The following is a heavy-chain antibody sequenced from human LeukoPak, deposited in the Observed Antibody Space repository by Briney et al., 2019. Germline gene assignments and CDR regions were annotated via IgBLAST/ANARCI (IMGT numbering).Heavy chain of an antibody. CDR3: ARVSYDFWSGYYKPAYYFDY. Sequence: PSETLSLTCTVSGGSISSGGYYWSWIRQHPGKGLEWIGYIYYSGSTYYNPSLKSRVTISVDTSKNQFSLKLSSVTAADTAVYYCARVSYDFWSGYYKPAYYFDYWGQGTLVTVSS. CDR2: IYYSGST. D-gene: IGHD3-3*01. J-gene: IGHJ4*02. V-gene: IGHV4-31*03. CDR1: GGSISSGGYY.